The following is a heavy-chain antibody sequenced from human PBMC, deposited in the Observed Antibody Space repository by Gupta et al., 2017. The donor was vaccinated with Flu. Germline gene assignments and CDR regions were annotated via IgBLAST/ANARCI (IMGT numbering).Heavy chain of an antibody. CDR2: IKSKTDGGTT. J-gene: IGHJ4*02. V-gene: IGHV3-15*01. CDR3: TTGRSSSVS. Sequence: EVQLVESGGGLVKPGGSLRLSCAASGFTFSNAWMSWVRQAPGKGLEWVGRIKSKTDGGTTDDAAPVKGRFTIARDDSKNTLYMKMNSLKTEDTAVDYCTTGRSSSVSWGQGTLVTVSS. CDR1: GFTFSNAW. D-gene: IGHD6-6*01.